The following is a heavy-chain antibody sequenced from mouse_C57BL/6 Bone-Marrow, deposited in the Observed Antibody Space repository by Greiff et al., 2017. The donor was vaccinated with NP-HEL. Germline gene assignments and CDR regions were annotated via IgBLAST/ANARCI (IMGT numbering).Heavy chain of an antibody. V-gene: IGHV1-50*01. J-gene: IGHJ2*01. CDR2: IDPSDSYT. CDR3: ARWPFDY. Sequence: VKLQESGAELVKPGASAKLSCKASGYTFTSYWMQWVKQRPGQGLEWIGEIDPSDSYTNYNQKFKGKATLTVDTSSSTAYMQLSSLTSEDSAVYYCARWPFDYWGQGTTLTVSS. CDR1: GYTFTSYW.